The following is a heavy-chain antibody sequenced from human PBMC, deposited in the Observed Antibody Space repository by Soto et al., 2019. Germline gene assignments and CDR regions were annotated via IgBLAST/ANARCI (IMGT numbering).Heavy chain of an antibody. CDR2: INWNGGST. D-gene: IGHD3-22*01. Sequence: PGGSLIVSCAAAGFTFYYYCMSWVRQAPGKGLEWVSGINWNGGSTGYADSVKGRFTISRDNAKKSLYLQMNSLRAEDTAVYYCVRGDYYDSSGPFSDAFDIWGQGTMVTVSS. J-gene: IGHJ3*02. CDR1: GFTFYYYC. V-gene: IGHV3-20*04. CDR3: VRGDYYDSSGPFSDAFDI.